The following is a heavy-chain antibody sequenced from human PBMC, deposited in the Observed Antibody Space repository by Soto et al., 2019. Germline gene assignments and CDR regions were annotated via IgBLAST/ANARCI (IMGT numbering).Heavy chain of an antibody. CDR3: AHKGGGDRILDY. CDR2: IYWDDDK. V-gene: IGHV2-5*02. J-gene: IGHJ4*02. D-gene: IGHD3-16*01. CDR1: GFSLSTRGVG. Sequence: QITLKESGPTLVKPTQTLTLTCTFSGFSLSTRGVGVGWIRQPPGKALEWLAIIYWDDDKRYSPSLKSRPTITKDTPKNQVVLTMANMDPVDTATYYCAHKGGGDRILDYWGQGTLVTVSS.